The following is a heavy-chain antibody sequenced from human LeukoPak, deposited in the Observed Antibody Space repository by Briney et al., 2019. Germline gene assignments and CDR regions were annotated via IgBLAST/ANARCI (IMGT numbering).Heavy chain of an antibody. CDR1: GYTFTGYY. V-gene: IGHV1-2*02. J-gene: IGHJ4*02. CDR2: INPNSGGT. D-gene: IGHD3-9*01. Sequence: ASVKVSCKASGYTFTGYYMHWVRQASGQGLEWMGWINPNSGGTNYAQKFQGRVTMTRDTSISTAYMELSRLRSDDTAVYYCAREYYDILTGYSFDYWGQGTLVTVSS. CDR3: AREYYDILTGYSFDY.